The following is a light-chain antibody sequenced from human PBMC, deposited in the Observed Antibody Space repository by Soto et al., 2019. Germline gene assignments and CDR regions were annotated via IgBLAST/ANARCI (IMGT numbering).Light chain of an antibody. CDR2: EVS. Sequence: QSALTQPPSASGSPGQSVTISCTGTSSDVGGYDYVSWYQQHPAKAPKLVIYEVSNRPSGVSTRFSGSKSGNTASLTVSGLQADDEADYSCSSYTTSSTSVFGTGTKLTVL. CDR1: SSDVGGYDY. V-gene: IGLV2-14*01. J-gene: IGLJ1*01. CDR3: SSYTTSSTSV.